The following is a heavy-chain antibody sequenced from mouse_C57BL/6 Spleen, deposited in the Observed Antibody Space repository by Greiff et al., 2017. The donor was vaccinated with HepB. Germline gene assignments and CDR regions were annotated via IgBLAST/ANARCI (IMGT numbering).Heavy chain of an antibody. V-gene: IGHV1-50*01. CDR2: IDPSDSYT. CDR1: GYTFTSYW. CDR3: ARWDYCSKAWFAY. Sequence: QVQLQQPGAELVKPGASVKLSCKASGYTFTSYWMQWVTQRPGQGLEWIGEIDPSDSYTNYNQKFKGKATLTVYTSSSTAYMQLSGLTSEDSAVYYCARWDYCSKAWFAYWGQGTLVTVSA. D-gene: IGHD1-1*01. J-gene: IGHJ3*01.